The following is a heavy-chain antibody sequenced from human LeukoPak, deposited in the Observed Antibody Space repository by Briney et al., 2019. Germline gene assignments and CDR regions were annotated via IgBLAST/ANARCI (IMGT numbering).Heavy chain of an antibody. CDR2: IYYSGST. J-gene: IGHJ4*02. D-gene: IGHD3-10*01. Sequence: KPSETLSLTCTVSGVSISSYYWSWIRQPPGKGLEWIGYIYYSGSTNYNPSLKSRVTISVDTSKNQFSLKLSSVTAADTAVYYCARGTRARMVRGVRNGKPYDYWGQGTLVTVSS. V-gene: IGHV4-59*12. CDR1: GVSISSYY. CDR3: ARGTRARMVRGVRNGKPYDY.